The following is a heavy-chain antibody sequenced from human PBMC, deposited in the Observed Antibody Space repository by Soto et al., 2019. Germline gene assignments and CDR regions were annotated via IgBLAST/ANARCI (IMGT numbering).Heavy chain of an antibody. CDR2: LNHDGSAK. D-gene: IGHD1-26*01. V-gene: IGHV3-7*03. CDR3: AGDKYSGTDYVKGATYYVDY. CDR1: GFTITDYW. J-gene: IGHJ4*02. Sequence: EVQLVESGGGLVQPGGSLRLSCAASGFTITDYWMSWDRQAPGKGLEWVANLNHDGSAKNCVDSGKGRFTISRDNAKNAVYLELNSPRAEDTVVYYCAGDKYSGTDYVKGATYYVDYWGQATLVTVPS.